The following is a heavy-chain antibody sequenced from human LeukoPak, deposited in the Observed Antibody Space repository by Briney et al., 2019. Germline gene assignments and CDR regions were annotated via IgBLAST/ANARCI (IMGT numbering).Heavy chain of an antibody. CDR3: ASSGAVAGTNDAFDI. Sequence: ASVKVSCKASGYTFTSYYMHWVRQAPGQGREWMGIINPSGGSTSYAQKFQGRVTMTRDMSTSTVYMELSSLRSEDTAVYYCASSGAVAGTNDAFDIWGQGTMVTVSS. V-gene: IGHV1-46*01. CDR2: INPSGGST. D-gene: IGHD6-19*01. J-gene: IGHJ3*02. CDR1: GYTFTSYY.